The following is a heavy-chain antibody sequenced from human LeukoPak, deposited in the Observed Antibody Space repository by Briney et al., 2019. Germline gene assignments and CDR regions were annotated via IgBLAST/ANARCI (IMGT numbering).Heavy chain of an antibody. Sequence: GGSLRLSCAAFGFTFSRYAMSWVRQAPGKGLEWVSAISGSGGSTYCADSVKGRFTISRDNSKNTLYLQMNSLRAEDTAVYYCAKEGRTTMVRGVIGYDYWGQGTLVTVSS. D-gene: IGHD3-10*01. V-gene: IGHV3-23*01. CDR1: GFTFSRYA. CDR3: AKEGRTTMVRGVIGYDY. CDR2: ISGSGGST. J-gene: IGHJ4*02.